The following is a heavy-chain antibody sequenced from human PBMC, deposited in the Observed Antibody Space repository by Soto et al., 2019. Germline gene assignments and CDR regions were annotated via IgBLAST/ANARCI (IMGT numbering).Heavy chain of an antibody. CDR1: GFRFSDYS. J-gene: IGHJ4*02. CDR2: ITSSSTSI. D-gene: IGHD2-2*01. Sequence: EVQLVESGGGLVEPGGSLRLSCAVSGFRFSDYSMNWVRQAPGKGLELVAYITSSSTSIHYADSVKGRFTISRDNADNSLYLQMDSRRAEDTALYYCARDRLYAYDYWGQGTLVTVSS. CDR3: ARDRLYAYDY. V-gene: IGHV3-48*01.